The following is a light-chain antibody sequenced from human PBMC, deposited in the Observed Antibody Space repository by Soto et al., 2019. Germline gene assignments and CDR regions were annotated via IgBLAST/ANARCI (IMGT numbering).Light chain of an antibody. Sequence: EILMTQSPATLFLSPGDRAILSCKAGQGVTTNFAWYQQKSGQSPRLLIYDVSHRATGVPARFSGTGSETDFTLTISGLQSEDSAVYFCQQYNNWPFSFGQGTRLEIK. J-gene: IGKJ5*01. V-gene: IGKV3-15*01. CDR1: QGVTTN. CDR2: DVS. CDR3: QQYNNWPFS.